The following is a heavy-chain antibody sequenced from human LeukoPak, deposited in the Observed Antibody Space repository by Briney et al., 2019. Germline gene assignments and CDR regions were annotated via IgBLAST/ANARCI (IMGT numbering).Heavy chain of an antibody. V-gene: IGHV4-59*01. Sequence: SETLSLTCTVSGGSISSYYWSWLRQPPGKGLEWLGYIYYSGSTNYSPSLKSRVTISVDTSKNQFSLNLSSVTAADTAVYYCARFGSLREPIHDYWGQGTLVTVSS. D-gene: IGHD3-16*01. CDR3: ARFGSLREPIHDY. J-gene: IGHJ4*02. CDR1: GGSISSYY. CDR2: IYYSGST.